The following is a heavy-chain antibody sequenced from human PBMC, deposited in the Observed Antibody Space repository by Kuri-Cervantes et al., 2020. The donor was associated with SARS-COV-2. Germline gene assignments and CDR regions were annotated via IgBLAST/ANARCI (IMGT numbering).Heavy chain of an antibody. CDR1: GYTFTNND. D-gene: IGHD2-2*01. CDR3: ARGGWGSSTSHSYYYYYMDV. Sequence: ASVKVSCKASGYTFTNNDVNWLRQASGQGLEWMGWVNPDTGNAGYAQKFQGRVTMTRITSISTAYMELSSLRSEDTAVYYCARGGWGSSTSHSYYYYYMDVWGKGTTVTDSS. J-gene: IGHJ6*03. V-gene: IGHV1-8*02. CDR2: VNPDTGNA.